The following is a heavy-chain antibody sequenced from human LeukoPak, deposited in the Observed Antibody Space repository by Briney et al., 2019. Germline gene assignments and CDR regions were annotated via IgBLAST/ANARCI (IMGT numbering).Heavy chain of an antibody. D-gene: IGHD3-10*01. CDR2: IIPILGIA. CDR1: GGTFSSYA. Sequence: SVKVSCKASGGTFSSYAISWVRQAPGQGLEWMGRIIPILGIANYAQKSQGRVTITADKSTSTAYMELSSLRSEDTAVYYCASGAMVRGVMIVYWGQGTLVTVSS. J-gene: IGHJ4*02. CDR3: ASGAMVRGVMIVY. V-gene: IGHV1-69*04.